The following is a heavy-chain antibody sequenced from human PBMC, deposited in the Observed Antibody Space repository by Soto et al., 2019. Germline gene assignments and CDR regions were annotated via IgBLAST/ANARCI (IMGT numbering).Heavy chain of an antibody. CDR1: GFTVSSHY. D-gene: IGHD3-9*01. CDR3: ARAYDIVGVPGV. V-gene: IGHV3-53*02. Sequence: EVQLVETGGGLIQPGGSLRLSCAASGFTVSSHYMSWVRQAPGKGLEWVSVIYSGGSTYYADSVKGRFTISRDNSKNTLYLQMNSLRAEDTAVYYCARAYDIVGVPGVWGQGTLVTVSS. CDR2: IYSGGST. J-gene: IGHJ4*02.